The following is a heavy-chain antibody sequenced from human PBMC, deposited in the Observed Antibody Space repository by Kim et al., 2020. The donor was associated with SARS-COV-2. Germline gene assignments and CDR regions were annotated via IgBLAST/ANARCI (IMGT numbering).Heavy chain of an antibody. J-gene: IGHJ6*02. CDR2: IRSKAYGGTT. CDR3: TRATGYSYGYYYYYGMDV. Sequence: GGSLRLSCTASGFTFGDYAMSWFRQAPGKGLEWVGFIRSKAYGGTTEYAASVKGRFTISRDDSKSIAYLQMNSLKTEDTAVYYCTRATGYSYGYYYYYGMDVWGQGTTVTVSS. CDR1: GFTFGDYA. V-gene: IGHV3-49*03. D-gene: IGHD5-18*01.